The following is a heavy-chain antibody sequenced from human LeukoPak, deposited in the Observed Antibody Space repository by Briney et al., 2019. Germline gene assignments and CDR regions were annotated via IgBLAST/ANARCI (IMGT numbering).Heavy chain of an antibody. D-gene: IGHD5/OR15-5a*01. CDR3: AKDRGSSVYVEHLDY. CDR1: GFTFSDYG. Sequence: VGSLRLSCAASGFTFSDYGMHWVRQAPGKGLEWVAFLQFDGSNKNYGDSVKGRFTISRDNSKHTLYLQMNNLRSEDTAVYYCAKDRGSSVYVEHLDYWGQGTLVSVSS. J-gene: IGHJ4*02. V-gene: IGHV3-30*02. CDR2: LQFDGSNK.